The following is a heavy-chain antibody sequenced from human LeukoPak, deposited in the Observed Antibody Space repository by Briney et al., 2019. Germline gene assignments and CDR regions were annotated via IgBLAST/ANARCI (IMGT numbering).Heavy chain of an antibody. D-gene: IGHD2-21*01. CDR2: ISVFNGNT. CDR1: GYTFTSYG. CDR3: ARAIKQVMVLEDLDYYYMDV. J-gene: IGHJ6*03. Sequence: ASVKLSCKASGYTFTSYGITWVRQAPGQGLEWMGWISVFNGNTNEAQKFQDRVIMTADTSTGTAYMELRSLKYDDTAVYYCARAIKQVMVLEDLDYYYMDVWGKGTTVTVSS. V-gene: IGHV1-18*01.